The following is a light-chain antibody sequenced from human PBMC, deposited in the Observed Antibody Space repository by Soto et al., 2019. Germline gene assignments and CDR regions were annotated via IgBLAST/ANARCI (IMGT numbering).Light chain of an antibody. CDR2: AST. V-gene: IGKV1-39*01. Sequence: DIQMTQSPSSLSASVGDRVTITCRASQNIRNYLNWYQQKPGDAPKLLIYASTTLQGAVPSRFSVSGSGTDFTLTISSLQPEDFATYHCQQGHSTPYTFGQGTRLEIQ. CDR3: QQGHSTPYT. J-gene: IGKJ2*01. CDR1: QNIRNY.